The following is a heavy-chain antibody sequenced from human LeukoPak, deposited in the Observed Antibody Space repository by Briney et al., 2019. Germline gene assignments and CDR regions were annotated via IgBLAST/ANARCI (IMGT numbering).Heavy chain of an antibody. D-gene: IGHD3-22*01. Sequence: PGGSLRLSCAASGFTFSSYAMSWIRQAPGKGLEWVSYISSSGSTIYYADSVKGRFTISRDNAKNSLYLQMNSLRAEDTAVYYCARDTRITMIVEADAFDIWGQGTMVTVSS. V-gene: IGHV3-11*04. J-gene: IGHJ3*02. CDR2: ISSSGSTI. CDR3: ARDTRITMIVEADAFDI. CDR1: GFTFSSYA.